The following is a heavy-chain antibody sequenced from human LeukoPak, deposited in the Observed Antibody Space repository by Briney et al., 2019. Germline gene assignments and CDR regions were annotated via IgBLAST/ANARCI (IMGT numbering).Heavy chain of an antibody. Sequence: GGSLRLSCAASGFTFSSYSMNWVRQAPGKGLEWVSSISSSSSYIYYADSVKGRFTISRDNSKNTLYLQMNSLRPEDTAVYYCAKVGSGYSSGWFSEYFQHWGQGTLVTVSS. CDR2: ISSSSSYI. J-gene: IGHJ1*01. V-gene: IGHV3-21*01. D-gene: IGHD6-19*01. CDR3: AKVGSGYSSGWFSEYFQH. CDR1: GFTFSSYS.